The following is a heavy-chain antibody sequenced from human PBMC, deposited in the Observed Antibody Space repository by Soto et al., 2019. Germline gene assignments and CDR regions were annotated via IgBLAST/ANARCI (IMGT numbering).Heavy chain of an antibody. D-gene: IGHD2-2*01. V-gene: IGHV3-33*01. CDR2: IWYDGSDK. CDR3: GRDHRQQCSGATCYLFDF. Sequence: GGSLRLSCTASGFSFSTYGMHWVRQAPGKGLEWVAVIWYDGSDKYYADSVKGRFTISRDNSKNTLSLQMNSLRAEDTAVYYCGRDHRQQCSGATCYLFDFWGQGTLVTVSS. J-gene: IGHJ4*02. CDR1: GFSFSTYG.